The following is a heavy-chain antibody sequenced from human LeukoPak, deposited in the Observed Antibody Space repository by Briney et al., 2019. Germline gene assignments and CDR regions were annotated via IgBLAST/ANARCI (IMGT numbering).Heavy chain of an antibody. CDR1: GVSISNYF. V-gene: IGHV4-4*07. CDR3: ARGQGRCSGGTCYSKWVDY. CDR2: IYTSGTT. Sequence: SETLSLTCTVSGVSISNYFWSWIRQPAGKGLEWIGRIYTSGTTNYNPSLKSRVTMSVDTSKNQFSLRLRSVTAADTAVYYCARGQGRCSGGTCYSKWVDYWGQGTLVTVSS. D-gene: IGHD2-15*01. J-gene: IGHJ4*02.